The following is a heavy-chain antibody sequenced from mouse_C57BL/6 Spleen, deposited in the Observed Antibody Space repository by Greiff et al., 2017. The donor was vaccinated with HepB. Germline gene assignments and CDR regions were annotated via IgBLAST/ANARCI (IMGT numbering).Heavy chain of an antibody. Sequence: EVKLMESGGGLVKPGGSLKLSCAASGFTFSSYTMSWVRQTPEKRLEWVATISGGGGNTYYPDSVKGRFTISRDNAKNTLYLQMSSLRSEDTALYYCARQTTVVAHWYFDVWGTGTTVTVSS. D-gene: IGHD1-1*01. CDR1: GFTFSSYT. CDR2: ISGGGGNT. J-gene: IGHJ1*03. CDR3: ARQTTVVAHWYFDV. V-gene: IGHV5-9*01.